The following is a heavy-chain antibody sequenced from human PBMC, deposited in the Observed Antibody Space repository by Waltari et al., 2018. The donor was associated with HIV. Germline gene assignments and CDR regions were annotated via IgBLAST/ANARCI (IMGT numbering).Heavy chain of an antibody. CDR1: GVSIRSSSYF. CDR2: VDDSRTT. J-gene: IGHJ4*01. Sequence: QPQLHQSGPRLVKPSETLSPTCSVSGVSIRSSSYFWAGLRQPPRKGPVWSGSVDDSRTTYYNPSLKSRLNIYVDTSKKQFSLGWKSVTAADTAVYYCARHLLLVRSDYVTFFDYWGRGALVTVSS. CDR3: ARHLLLVRSDYVTFFDY. D-gene: IGHD4-17*01. V-gene: IGHV4-39*01.